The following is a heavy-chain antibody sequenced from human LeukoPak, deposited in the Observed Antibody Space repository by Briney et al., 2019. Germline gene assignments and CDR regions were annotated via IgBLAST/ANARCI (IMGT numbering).Heavy chain of an antibody. CDR3: AKATSKGYSYGYYYGMDV. Sequence: GASVKVSCKASGYTFTSYAMHWLRQAPGQRLEWMGWINAGNGNTKYSQKFQGRVTITRDTSASTAYMELSSLRSEDTAVYYCAKATSKGYSYGYYYGMDVWGQGTTVTVSS. J-gene: IGHJ6*02. D-gene: IGHD5-18*01. CDR2: INAGNGNT. CDR1: GYTFTSYA. V-gene: IGHV1-3*01.